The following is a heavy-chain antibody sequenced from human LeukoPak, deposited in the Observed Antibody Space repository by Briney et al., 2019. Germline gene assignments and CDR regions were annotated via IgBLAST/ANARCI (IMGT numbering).Heavy chain of an antibody. CDR1: GFTFSSHA. V-gene: IGHV3-23*01. J-gene: IGHJ4*02. CDR3: ARDPGVIAFHYFDF. CDR2: IGGRGGST. D-gene: IGHD2-21*01. Sequence: GESLRLSCVASGFTFSSHAMAWFRQAPGKGLEWVSAIGGRGGSTYYAASVKGRFTISRDTSKNTLYLQMNSLRAEDTALYYCARDPGVIAFHYFDFWGQGTLVTVSS.